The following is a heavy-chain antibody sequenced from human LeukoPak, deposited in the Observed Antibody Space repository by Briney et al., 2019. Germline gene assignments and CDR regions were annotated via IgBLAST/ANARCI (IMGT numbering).Heavy chain of an antibody. CDR2: ISGSGGST. CDR3: AKGGSSSALRSFDY. CDR1: GFTFSSYA. D-gene: IGHD6-6*01. Sequence: GGSLRLSCAASGFTFSSYAMSWVRQAPGKGLEWVSAISGSGGSTYYADSVKGRFTISRDNSRNTLYLQMNSLRAEDTAVYYCAKGGSSSALRSFDYWGQGTLVTVSP. J-gene: IGHJ4*02. V-gene: IGHV3-23*01.